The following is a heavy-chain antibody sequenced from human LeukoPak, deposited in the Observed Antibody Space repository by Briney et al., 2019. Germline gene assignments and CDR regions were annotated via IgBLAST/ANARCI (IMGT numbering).Heavy chain of an antibody. D-gene: IGHD3-22*01. CDR3: AREIEKYYYDSSGPLL. Sequence: GRSLRLSCAASGFTFSSYGMHWVRQAPGKGLEWVAVIWYDGSNKYYADSVKGRFTISRDNSKNTLYLQMNSLRAEDTAVYYCAREIEKYYYDSSGPLLWGQEPWSPSPQ. J-gene: IGHJ4*01. CDR1: GFTFSSYG. V-gene: IGHV3-33*01. CDR2: IWYDGSNK.